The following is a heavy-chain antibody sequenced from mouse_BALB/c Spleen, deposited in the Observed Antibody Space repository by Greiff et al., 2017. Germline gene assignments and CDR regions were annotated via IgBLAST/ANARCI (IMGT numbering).Heavy chain of an antibody. J-gene: IGHJ2*01. Sequence: EVQLVETGGGLVQPKGSLKLSCAASGFTFNTNAMNWVRQAPGKGLEWVARIRSKSNNYATYYADSVKDRFTISRDDSQSMLYLQMNNLKTEDTAMYYCVREVTTATSYFDYWGQGTTLTVSS. V-gene: IGHV10S3*01. CDR2: IRSKSNNYAT. CDR3: VREVTTATSYFDY. D-gene: IGHD1-2*01. CDR1: GFTFNTNA.